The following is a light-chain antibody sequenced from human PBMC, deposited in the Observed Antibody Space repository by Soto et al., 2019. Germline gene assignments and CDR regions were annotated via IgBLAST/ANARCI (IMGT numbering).Light chain of an antibody. CDR1: TGAVTSGHH. V-gene: IGLV7-46*01. CDR2: DTS. J-gene: IGLJ3*02. Sequence: QAVVTQEPALTVSPGGTVTLTCASSTGAVTSGHHTYWFQQKPGQAPRILIFDTSKRHSWTPARFSGSLLGGQAALTLSGAQPEEEAEYYCLLTWRGPWVFGGGTKVTVL. CDR3: LLTWRGPWV.